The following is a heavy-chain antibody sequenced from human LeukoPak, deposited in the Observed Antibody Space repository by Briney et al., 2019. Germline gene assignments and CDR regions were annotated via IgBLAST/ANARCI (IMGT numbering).Heavy chain of an antibody. CDR3: ARGSLMAATGTGLSS. V-gene: IGHV1-2*02. CDR1: GYTFTGFY. CDR2: INPNSGDT. Sequence: ASVKVSCKASGYTFTGFYMHWVRHAPGQGLELMGWINPNSGDTNYAQNFQGRVTMTRDTSISTAYVELSRLTSDDTAVYYCARGSLMAATGTGLSSWGQGTLVTVSS. D-gene: IGHD6-13*01. J-gene: IGHJ5*02.